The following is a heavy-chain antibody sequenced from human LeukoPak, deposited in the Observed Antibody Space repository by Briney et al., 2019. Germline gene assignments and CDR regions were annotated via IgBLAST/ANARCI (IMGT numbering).Heavy chain of an antibody. Sequence: GASVKVSCKASGYTFTSYGISWVRQAPGQGLEWMGWINHNSGGTNYAQKFQGRVTMTRDTSISTAYMGLSRLRSDDTAVYYCARSLVVVAATMVFLRSLVAFDIWGQGTMVTVSS. V-gene: IGHV1-2*02. CDR1: GYTFTSYG. CDR3: ARSLVVVAATMVFLRSLVAFDI. CDR2: INHNSGGT. D-gene: IGHD2-15*01. J-gene: IGHJ3*02.